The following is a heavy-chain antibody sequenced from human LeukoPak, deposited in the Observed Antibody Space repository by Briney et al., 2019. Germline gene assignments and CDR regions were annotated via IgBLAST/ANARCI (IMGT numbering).Heavy chain of an antibody. D-gene: IGHD5-18*01. CDR3: ARNRGYSYGSDYYYMDV. Sequence: GASVKVSCKASGYTFTSYGISWVRQAPGQGLEWMGGIIPIFGTANYAQKFQGRVTITTDESTSTAYMELSSLRSEDTAVYYCARNRGYSYGSDYYYMDVWGKGTTVTVSS. J-gene: IGHJ6*03. CDR2: IIPIFGTA. V-gene: IGHV1-69*05. CDR1: GYTFTSYG.